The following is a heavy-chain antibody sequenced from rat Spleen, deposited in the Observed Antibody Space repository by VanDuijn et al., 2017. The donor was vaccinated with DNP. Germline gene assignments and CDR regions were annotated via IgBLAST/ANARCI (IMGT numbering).Heavy chain of an antibody. V-gene: IGHV5-20*01. D-gene: IGHD3-1*01. CDR3: TRERILFAMYV. CDR1: GFTFSDYY. CDR2: ITNSGGST. J-gene: IGHJ4*01. Sequence: EVHLVESGGDSVQPGRSLKLSCAASGFTFSDYYMAWIRQVPGKGLEWVASITNSGGSTYYPDSVKGRFTISRDNPKNTLYLQMNSLRSEDTATYYCTRERILFAMYVWGQGTSVTVSS.